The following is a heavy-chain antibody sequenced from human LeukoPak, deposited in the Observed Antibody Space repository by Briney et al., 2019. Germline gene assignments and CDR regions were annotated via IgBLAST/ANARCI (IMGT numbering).Heavy chain of an antibody. D-gene: IGHD3-22*01. CDR3: ARDPSYYDSSGYYGY. Sequence: GGSLRLSCAASGFTFSSYSMNWVRQAPGKGLEWVSSISSSSSYIYYADSVKGRFTISRDNAKNSLYLQMNSLRAEDTAVYYCARDPSYYDSSGYYGYWGQGTLVTVSS. V-gene: IGHV3-21*01. CDR2: ISSSSSYI. CDR1: GFTFSSYS. J-gene: IGHJ4*02.